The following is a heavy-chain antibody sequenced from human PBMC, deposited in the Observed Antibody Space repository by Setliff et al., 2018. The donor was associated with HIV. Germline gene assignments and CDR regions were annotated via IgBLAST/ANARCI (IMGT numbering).Heavy chain of an antibody. CDR2: IKQDGSQK. CDR3: ARWPREVAEMGGAFDN. V-gene: IGHV3-7*03. CDR1: GFSFSSYW. Sequence: GSLRLSCAASGFSFSSYWTSWVRQAPGKGLEWVANIKQDGSQKFYVDSVKGRFTISRDNAKNSVYLQMNSLRVEDTAVYYCARWPREVAEMGGAFDNWGQGTMVTVSS. J-gene: IGHJ3*02. D-gene: IGHD3-16*01.